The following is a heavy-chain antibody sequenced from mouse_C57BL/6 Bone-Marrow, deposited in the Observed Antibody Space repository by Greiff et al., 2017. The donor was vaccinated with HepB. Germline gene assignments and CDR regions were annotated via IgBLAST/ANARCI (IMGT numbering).Heavy chain of an antibody. J-gene: IGHJ4*01. CDR1: GFSLTSYG. Sequence: VQLVESGPGLVQPSQSLSITCTVSGFSLTSYGVHWVRQPPGKGLEWLGVIWSGGSTDYNAAFISRLSISKDNSKSQVFFKMNSLQADDTAIYYCAKELPLYYYAVDYWGQGTSVTVSS. V-gene: IGHV2-4*01. CDR2: IWSGGST. D-gene: IGHD2-12*01. CDR3: AKELPLYYYAVDY.